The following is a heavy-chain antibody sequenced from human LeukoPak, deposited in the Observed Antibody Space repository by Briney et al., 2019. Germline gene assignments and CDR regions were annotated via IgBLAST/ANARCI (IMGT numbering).Heavy chain of an antibody. CDR3: ARDHSWVRAQDP. V-gene: IGHV1-2*02. CDR2: INPNSGGT. J-gene: IGHJ5*02. Sequence: GASVKVSCKASGYTFTGYYMHWVRQAPGQGLEWMGWINPNSGGTNYAQKFQGRVTMTRDTSISTAYMELCRLRSDDTAVYYCARDHSWVRAQDPWGQGTLVTVSS. D-gene: IGHD3-10*01. CDR1: GYTFTGYY.